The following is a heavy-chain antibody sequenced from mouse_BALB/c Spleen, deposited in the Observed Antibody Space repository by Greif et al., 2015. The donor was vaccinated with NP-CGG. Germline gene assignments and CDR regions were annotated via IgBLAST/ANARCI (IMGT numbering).Heavy chain of an antibody. D-gene: IGHD3-1*01. CDR1: GYTFTSYW. Sequence: VKLVESGAELAKPGASVKMSCKASGYTFTSYWMHWVKQRPGQGLEWIGYINPSTGYTEYNQKFKDKATLTADKSSSTAYMQLSSLASEDSAVYYCARSGKGYAMDYWGQGTSVTVSS. CDR3: ARSGKGYAMDY. CDR2: INPSTGYT. V-gene: IGHV1-7*01. J-gene: IGHJ4*01.